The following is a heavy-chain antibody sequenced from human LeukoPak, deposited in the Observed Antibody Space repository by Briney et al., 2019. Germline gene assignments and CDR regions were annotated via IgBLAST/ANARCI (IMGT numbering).Heavy chain of an antibody. CDR3: ARDGLSYTNPNNWFDP. CDR1: GYPFTSYY. V-gene: IGHV1-18*01. J-gene: IGHJ5*02. Sequence: ASVKVSCKASGYPFTSYYINWVRQAPGQGLEWMGWISVYNGDTNYAQNFQGRVTMTTDTSTDTAYMELRSLRYDDTAVYYCARDGLSYTNPNNWFDPWGQGTLVTVPT. CDR2: ISVYNGDT. D-gene: IGHD2-2*02.